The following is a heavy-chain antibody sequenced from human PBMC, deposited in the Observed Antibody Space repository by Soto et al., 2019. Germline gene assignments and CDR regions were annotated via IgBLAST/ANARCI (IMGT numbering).Heavy chain of an antibody. CDR2: ISSSRSTI. CDR1: GFTFSSYS. CDR3: ARVSGYYDSSGYSLDY. J-gene: IGHJ4*02. Sequence: EVQLVASGGGLVQPGGSLRLSCAASGFTFSSYSMNWVRQAPGKGLEWVSYISSSRSTIYYADSVKGRFTISRDNAKNSLYLQMNSLRAEDTAVYYCARVSGYYDSSGYSLDYWGQGTLVTVSS. V-gene: IGHV3-48*01. D-gene: IGHD3-22*01.